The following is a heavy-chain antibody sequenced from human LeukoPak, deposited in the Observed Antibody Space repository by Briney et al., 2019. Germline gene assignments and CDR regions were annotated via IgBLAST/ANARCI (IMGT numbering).Heavy chain of an antibody. D-gene: IGHD1-7*01. CDR2: INDSGRI. J-gene: IGHJ6*03. V-gene: IGHV4-34*01. CDR1: GGSFSNYY. Sequence: PSETLSLTCAVYGGSFSNYYWSWIRQPPGRGLEWIGEINDSGRINYNPSLMSRVTVSVDTSKNQFSLRLTSVTATDTAVYYCARRWNYGRNYYIDVWGNGATVSVSS. CDR3: ARRWNYGRNYYIDV.